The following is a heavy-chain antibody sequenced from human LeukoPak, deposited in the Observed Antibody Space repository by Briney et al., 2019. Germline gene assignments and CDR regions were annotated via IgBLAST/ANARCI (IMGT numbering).Heavy chain of an antibody. J-gene: IGHJ4*02. CDR2: IYYSGST. CDR3: ARNDLPWDYFDY. D-gene: IGHD1-1*01. CDR1: GGSISSYY. V-gene: IGHV4-59*01. Sequence: SETLSLTCTVSGGSISSYYWSWIRQPPGKGLEWIGYIYYSGSTNYNPSLKSRVTISVDTSKNQFSLKLSSVTAADTAVYYCARNDLPWDYFDYWGQGTLVTVSS.